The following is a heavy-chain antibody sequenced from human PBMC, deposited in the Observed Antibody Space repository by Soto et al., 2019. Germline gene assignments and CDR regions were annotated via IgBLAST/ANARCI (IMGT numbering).Heavy chain of an antibody. J-gene: IGHJ4*02. Sequence: TSETLSLTCAVYGGSFSGYYWSWIRQPPGRGLEWIGEINHSGSTNYNPSLKSRVTISVDTSKNQFSLKLSSVTAADTAVYYCARAQSIQGVIIVPYYFDYWGQGTLVTVSS. V-gene: IGHV4-34*01. CDR1: GGSFSGYY. CDR2: INHSGST. D-gene: IGHD3-10*01. CDR3: ARAQSIQGVIIVPYYFDY.